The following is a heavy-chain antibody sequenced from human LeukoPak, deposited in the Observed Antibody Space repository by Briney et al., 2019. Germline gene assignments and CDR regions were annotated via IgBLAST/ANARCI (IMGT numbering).Heavy chain of an antibody. CDR2: ISTIGRTI. CDR1: GFTFSSYE. Sequence: GGSLRLSCADSGFTFSSYEMKWVRQAPGEGLERFSYISTIGRTIYYAYSVKCRFTISRDNAKNSLYLQMNSLRADDTAVYYCAEFDSSGYYYDYWGQGTLVTVSS. V-gene: IGHV3-48*03. J-gene: IGHJ4*02. D-gene: IGHD3-22*01. CDR3: AEFDSSGYYYDY.